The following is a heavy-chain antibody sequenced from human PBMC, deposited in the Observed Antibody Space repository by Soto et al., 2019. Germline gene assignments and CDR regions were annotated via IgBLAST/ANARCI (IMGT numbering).Heavy chain of an antibody. CDR2: ISGSGDDT. CDR1: GFTFRNYA. CDR3: AKGLVRGSYHYYYGTDV. J-gene: IGHJ6*02. D-gene: IGHD1-26*01. Sequence: EVEVLESGGGLVQPGGSLRLSCEASGFTFRNYAMSWIRQAPGKGLEWVSGISGSGDDTHFGDSVKGRFTISRDNSKNTLYLLMNGLRADDTALYYYAKGLVRGSYHYYYGTDVWGQGTTVIVSS. V-gene: IGHV3-23*01.